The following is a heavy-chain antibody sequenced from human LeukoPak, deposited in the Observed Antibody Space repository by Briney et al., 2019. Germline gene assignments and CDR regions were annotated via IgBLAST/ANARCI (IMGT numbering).Heavy chain of an antibody. CDR2: ISWNSGSI. J-gene: IGHJ4*02. D-gene: IGHD3-3*01. CDR3: AKGGDFWSGYYFYFDY. V-gene: IGHV3-9*01. Sequence: GGSLRLSCAASGFTFDDYAMHWVRQAPGKGLEWVSGISWNSGSIGYADSVKGRFTISRDNAKNSLYLQMNSLRAEDTALYYCAKGGDFWSGYYFYFDYWGQGTLVTVSP. CDR1: GFTFDDYA.